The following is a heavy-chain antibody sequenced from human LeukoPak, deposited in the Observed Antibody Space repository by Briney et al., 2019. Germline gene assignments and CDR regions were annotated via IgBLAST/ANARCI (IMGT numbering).Heavy chain of an antibody. CDR1: GLTFSDSY. CDR3: AREVRYYDSSGYYSDAFDI. CDR2: ISGSGSRI. Sequence: GGSLRLSCAASGLTFSDSYMSWIRQAPGKGLEWISYISGSGSRIYYADSVKGRFTISRDNAKKSLCLQMNSLRAEDTAVYYCAREVRYYDSSGYYSDAFDIWGQGTMVTVSS. V-gene: IGHV3-11*04. D-gene: IGHD3-22*01. J-gene: IGHJ3*02.